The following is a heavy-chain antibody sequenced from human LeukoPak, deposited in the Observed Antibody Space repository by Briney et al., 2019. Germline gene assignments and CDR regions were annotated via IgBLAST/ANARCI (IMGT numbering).Heavy chain of an antibody. J-gene: IGHJ4*02. V-gene: IGHV1-46*01. CDR1: GYTFTSYG. CDR3: AREMATGNDY. D-gene: IGHD5-24*01. Sequence: ASVKVSCKASGYTFTSYGISWVRQAPGQGLEWMGIINPSGGSTSYAQKFQGRVTMTRDMSTSTVYMELSSLRSEDTAVYYCAREMATGNDYWGQGTLVTVSS. CDR2: INPSGGST.